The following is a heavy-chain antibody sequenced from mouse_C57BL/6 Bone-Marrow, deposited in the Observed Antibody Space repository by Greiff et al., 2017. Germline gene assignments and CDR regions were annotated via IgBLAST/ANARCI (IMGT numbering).Heavy chain of an antibody. V-gene: IGHV1-81*01. D-gene: IGHD1-1*01. CDR3: AREYYGGY. CDR2: IYPRSGNT. CDR1: GYTFTSYG. J-gene: IGHJ2*01. Sequence: QVQLQQSGAELARPGASVKLSCKASGYTFTSYGISWVKQRPGQGLEWIGEIYPRSGNTYYNEKFKGKATLTADKSSSTAYMELRSLTSEDSAVYFCAREYYGGYWGQGTTLTVSS.